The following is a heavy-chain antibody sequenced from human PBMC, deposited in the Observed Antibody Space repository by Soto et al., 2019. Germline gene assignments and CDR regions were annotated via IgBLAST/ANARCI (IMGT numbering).Heavy chain of an antibody. J-gene: IGHJ4*02. V-gene: IGHV3-23*01. CDR3: ARGTKTGPRDGYKKY. CDR2: ISGSGGST. CDR1: GFTFSSYA. Sequence: GGSLRLSCAASGFTFSSYAMSWVRQAPGKGLEWVSAISGSGGSTYYADSVKGRFTISRDNSKNSLYLQMNSLRAEDTAVYYCARGTKTGPRDGYKKYWGQGTLVTVSS. D-gene: IGHD5-12*01.